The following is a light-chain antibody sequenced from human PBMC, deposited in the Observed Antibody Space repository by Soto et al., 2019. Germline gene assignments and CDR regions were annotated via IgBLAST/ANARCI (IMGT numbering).Light chain of an antibody. CDR2: EVS. V-gene: IGLV2-14*01. CDR1: SSDVGGYNY. Sequence: QSALTQPASVSGSPGQSITISCTGTSSDVGGYNYVSWYQQYPGKAPKLMIYEVSNRPSGVSDRFSGSKSGNTASLTISGLQAEDEADYYCTSYTSSSLYVFGTGTQLTVL. J-gene: IGLJ1*01. CDR3: TSYTSSSLYV.